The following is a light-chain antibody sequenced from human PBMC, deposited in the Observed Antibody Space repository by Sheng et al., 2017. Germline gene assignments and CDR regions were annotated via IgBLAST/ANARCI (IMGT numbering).Light chain of an antibody. CDR3: AAWDDSLSGVV. Sequence: QSVLTQPPSASGTPGQRVTISCSGSISNIGSNYLYWYQQLPGTAPKLLIYTNNQRPSGVPDRFSGSKSGTSASLAISGLRSEDEADYYCAAWDDSLSGVVFGGGTKLTVL. CDR1: ISNIGSNY. V-gene: IGLV1-47*01. CDR2: TNN. J-gene: IGLJ2*01.